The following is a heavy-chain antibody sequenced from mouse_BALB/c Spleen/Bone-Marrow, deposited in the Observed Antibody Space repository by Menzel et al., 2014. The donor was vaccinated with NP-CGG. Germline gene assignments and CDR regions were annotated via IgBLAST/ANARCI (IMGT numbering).Heavy chain of an antibody. D-gene: IGHD2-14*01. CDR1: GFSLTSYD. Sequence: QVQLKESGPGLVPPSQSLSITCTVSGFSLTSYDVHWVRQPPGKGLEWLGVIWAGGSTNSNQAIMSRLSISKDNSKSQVFLKMNSLQPDDTAMYYCARDCLYYRYDERIFDFWGQGTTLTVSS. V-gene: IGHV2-9*02. CDR3: ARDCLYYRYDERIFDF. J-gene: IGHJ2*01. CDR2: IWAGGST.